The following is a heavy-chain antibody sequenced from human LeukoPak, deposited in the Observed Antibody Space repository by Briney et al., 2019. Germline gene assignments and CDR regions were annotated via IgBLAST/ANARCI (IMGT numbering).Heavy chain of an antibody. V-gene: IGHV4-59*01. J-gene: IGHJ5*02. Sequence: SETLSLTCTVSGGSISSYYWSWIRQPPGKGLEWIGYIYYSGSTNYNPSLKSRVTISVDTSKNQFSLKLSSVTAADTAVYYCASSDYDSSDYYRSWGQGTLVTVSS. CDR3: ASSDYDSSDYYRS. D-gene: IGHD3-22*01. CDR2: IYYSGST. CDR1: GGSISSYY.